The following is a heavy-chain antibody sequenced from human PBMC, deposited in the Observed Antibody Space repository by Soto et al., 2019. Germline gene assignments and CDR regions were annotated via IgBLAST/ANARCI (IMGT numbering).Heavy chain of an antibody. CDR1: GFIFTSYI. CDR2: VSYDGSKT. CDR3: AIDMGLLFDCNFLS. Sequence: GGSLRLSCVASGFIFTSYIVHWVRLAPGKGLEWVSSVSYDGSKTHYADSVKGRFSISRDNSKNTVYLQMNSLRTEDTAVYYCAIDMGLLFDCNFLSSGPGTLVSV. D-gene: IGHD3-9*01. J-gene: IGHJ4*02. V-gene: IGHV3-30*01.